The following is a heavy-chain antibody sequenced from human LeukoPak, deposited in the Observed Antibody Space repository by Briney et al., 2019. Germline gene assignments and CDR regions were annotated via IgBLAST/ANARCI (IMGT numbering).Heavy chain of an antibody. CDR3: ARVSLNGWLNVADY. Sequence: SETLSLTCTVSGGSISSSSYYWGWIRQPPGKGLEWIGSIYYSGSTYYNPSLKSRVTISVDTSKNQFSLKLSSVTAADTAVYYCARVSLNGWLNVADYWGQGTLVTVSS. V-gene: IGHV4-39*07. CDR1: GGSISSSSYY. CDR2: IYYSGST. D-gene: IGHD6-19*01. J-gene: IGHJ4*02.